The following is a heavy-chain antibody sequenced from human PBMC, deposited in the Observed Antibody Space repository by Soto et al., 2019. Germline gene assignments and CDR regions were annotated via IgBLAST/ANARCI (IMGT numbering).Heavy chain of an antibody. CDR2: ISGSGGST. Sequence: EVQLLESGGGLVQPGGSLRLSCAASGFTFSSYAMSWVRQAPGKGLEWVSAISGSGGSTYYADSVKGRFTISRDNSKNTLYLQMSSLRAEDTAVYYCAKVSGSYYAFDYWGQGTLVPVSS. CDR3: AKVSGSYYAFDY. CDR1: GFTFSSYA. D-gene: IGHD1-26*01. J-gene: IGHJ4*02. V-gene: IGHV3-23*01.